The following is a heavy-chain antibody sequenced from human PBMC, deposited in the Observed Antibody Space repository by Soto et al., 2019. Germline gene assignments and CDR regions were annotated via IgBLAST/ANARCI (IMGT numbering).Heavy chain of an antibody. CDR1: GFPFSSYA. CDR3: ARDQGSIVTQTLDF. J-gene: IGHJ4*02. Sequence: EVQLFEAGGGLVQPGGSLRPSCAASGFPFSSYAINLVRQAPGKGLGWILAISGSGGSTYYTYSVKGRFTISRDNSKNTLYLQMNSLKAEDTAVYHCARDQGSIVTQTLDFWGQGTLVSVS. CDR2: ISGSGGST. D-gene: IGHD1-26*01. V-gene: IGHV3-23*01.